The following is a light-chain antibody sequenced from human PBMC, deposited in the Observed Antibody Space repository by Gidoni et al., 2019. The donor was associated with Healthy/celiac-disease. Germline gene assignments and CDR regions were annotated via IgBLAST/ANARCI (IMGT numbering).Light chain of an antibody. CDR2: DAS. V-gene: IGKV3-11*01. J-gene: IGKJ5*01. Sequence: EIVLKQSPATLSLSPGERATLSCRASQSVSSYLAWYQQKPGQAPRLLIHDASNRATGIPARFSGSGSGTDFTLTISSLEPEDFAVYYCQQRSNWPITFGQGTRLEIK. CDR1: QSVSSY. CDR3: QQRSNWPIT.